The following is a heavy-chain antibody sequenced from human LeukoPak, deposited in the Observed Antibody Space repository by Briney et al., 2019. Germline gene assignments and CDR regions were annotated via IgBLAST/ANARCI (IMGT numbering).Heavy chain of an antibody. V-gene: IGHV1-18*01. D-gene: IGHD3-9*01. CDR2: ISAHNGNT. J-gene: IGHJ4*02. CDR1: GYSFTSFA. Sequence: ASVKVSCKTSGYSFTSFAISWVRQAPGQGLEWMGWISAHNGNTDYAQELQGRGTMTTDTSTRTAYMELRSLRSDDTAVYYCARTILTGYYPYHFDSWGQGTLVTVSS. CDR3: ARTILTGYYPYHFDS.